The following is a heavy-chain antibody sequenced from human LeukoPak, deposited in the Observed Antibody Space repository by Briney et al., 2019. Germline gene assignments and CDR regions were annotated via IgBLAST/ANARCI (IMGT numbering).Heavy chain of an antibody. CDR1: GFTFSNYP. CDR3: ALQDGGIVY. D-gene: IGHD4-23*01. J-gene: IGHJ4*02. Sequence: GGSLRLSCAASGFTFSNYPMMWIRQAPGKGLEWVAVISYEGGTQHYADSVKGRFIISRDNPRNTLYLQMNILRTEDTAVYYCALQDGGIVYWGQGTLVTVSS. V-gene: IGHV3-30*03. CDR2: ISYEGGTQ.